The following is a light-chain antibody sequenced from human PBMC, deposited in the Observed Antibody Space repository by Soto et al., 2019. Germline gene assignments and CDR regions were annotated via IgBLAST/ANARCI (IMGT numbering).Light chain of an antibody. Sequence: EIVLTQSPATLSLSAGERATLSCRASQTITTYLAWYQQKPGQPPRLLIYGASNRATGTPARFSGSGSGTDFTLTISNLEPEDFAVYYCQQRSNWPANFGQGTRLEIK. V-gene: IGKV3-11*01. CDR1: QTITTY. J-gene: IGKJ5*01. CDR2: GAS. CDR3: QQRSNWPAN.